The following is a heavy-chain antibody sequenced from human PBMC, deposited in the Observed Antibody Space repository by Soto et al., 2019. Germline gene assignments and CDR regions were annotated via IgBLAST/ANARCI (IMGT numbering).Heavy chain of an antibody. CDR3: AKSVAGIRRGGTHFDY. CDR1: AFPFSDYA. V-gene: IGHV3-23*01. D-gene: IGHD6-19*01. CDR2: ISGSGGST. Sequence: PGGSLILSCAASAFPFSDYAISWVRHSPGQGLEWVETISGSGGSTYYVDSVKGRFTISGDNSKNTLYLQMNSLRAEDTAVYYCAKSVAGIRRGGTHFDYWGQGTLVTVSS. J-gene: IGHJ4*02.